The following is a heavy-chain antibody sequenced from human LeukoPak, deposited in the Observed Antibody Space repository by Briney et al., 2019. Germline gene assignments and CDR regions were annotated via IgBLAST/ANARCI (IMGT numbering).Heavy chain of an antibody. Sequence: SETLSLTCTVSGYSISSGYYWGWIRQPPGKGLEWIGSIYHSGSTYYNPSLKSRVTISVDTSKNQFSLKLSSVTAADTAVYYCARGYYYGSGLNYWGQGTLVTVSS. D-gene: IGHD3-10*01. V-gene: IGHV4-38-2*02. CDR1: GYSISSGYY. CDR3: ARGYYYGSGLNY. CDR2: IYHSGST. J-gene: IGHJ4*02.